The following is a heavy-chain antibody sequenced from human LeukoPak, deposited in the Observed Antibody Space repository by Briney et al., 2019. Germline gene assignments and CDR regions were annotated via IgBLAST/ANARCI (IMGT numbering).Heavy chain of an antibody. D-gene: IGHD6-13*01. CDR3: ARVFQKQLSDY. CDR2: ISSSSSTI. Sequence: GGSLRLSCAASGFSFSTYSMNWVRQAPGKGLEWVSHISSSSSTIYYADSVKGRFTISRDNAKNSLYLQMNSLRVEDTAVYYCARVFQKQLSDYWGQGSLVTVSS. V-gene: IGHV3-48*01. CDR1: GFSFSTYS. J-gene: IGHJ4*02.